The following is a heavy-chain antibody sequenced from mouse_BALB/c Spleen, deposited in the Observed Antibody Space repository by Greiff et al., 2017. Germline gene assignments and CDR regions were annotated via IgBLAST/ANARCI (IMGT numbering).Heavy chain of an antibody. CDR2: IWWDDDK. D-gene: IGHD1-1*01. V-gene: IGHV8-8*01. Sequence: QVTLKECGPGILKPSQPLSLTCFFSGFSLSTSGLGVGWIRQPSGKGLEWLAHIWWDDDKYYNPSLKRQLTIAKDTSRNQVFLKITSVDTADTASYYCARKAYYGYAMDYWGEGTSVTVSA. CDR3: ARKAYYGYAMDY. CDR1: GFSLSTSGLG. J-gene: IGHJ4*01.